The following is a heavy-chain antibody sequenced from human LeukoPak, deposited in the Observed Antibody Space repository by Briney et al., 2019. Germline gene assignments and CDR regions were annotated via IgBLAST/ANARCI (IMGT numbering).Heavy chain of an antibody. V-gene: IGHV4-31*03. CDR2: IYYSGST. CDR3: ARGQQLVRTFDY. Sequence: PSQTLSLTCTVSGGSISSGGYYWSWIRQHPGKGLEWIGYIYYSGSTYYNPSLKSRVTISVDTSKNQFSLKLSSVTAADTAVYYCARGQQLVRTFDYWGQGTLVTVSS. CDR1: GGSISSGGYY. J-gene: IGHJ4*02. D-gene: IGHD6-6*01.